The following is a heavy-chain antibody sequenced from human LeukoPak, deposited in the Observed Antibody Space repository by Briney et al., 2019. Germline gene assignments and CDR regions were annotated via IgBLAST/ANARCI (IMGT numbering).Heavy chain of an antibody. D-gene: IGHD6-19*01. V-gene: IGHV4-61*01. CDR1: GGSVSSGSHY. CDR3: ARTTAVAGWFDP. Sequence: SETLSLTCTVSGGSVSSGSHYWSWIRQPPGTGLEWIGYIYYSGSTNYNPSLKSRVTISVDTSKNQFSLKLSSVTAADTAVYYCARTTAVAGWFDPWGQGTLVTVSS. J-gene: IGHJ5*02. CDR2: IYYSGST.